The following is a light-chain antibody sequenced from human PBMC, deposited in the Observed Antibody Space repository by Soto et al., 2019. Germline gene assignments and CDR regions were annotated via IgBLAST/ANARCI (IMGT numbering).Light chain of an antibody. CDR1: SCDVGGYKF. CDR2: EVS. CDR3: SSYTTSSTLEV. J-gene: IGLJ1*01. Sequence: QSVLTQPASVSGSPGQSITISCTGTSCDVGGYKFVSWYQQHPGKVPRLMIYEVSNRPSGVSNRFSGSKSGNTASLTISGLQAEDEADYYCSSYTTSSTLEVFGPGTKVTVL. V-gene: IGLV2-14*01.